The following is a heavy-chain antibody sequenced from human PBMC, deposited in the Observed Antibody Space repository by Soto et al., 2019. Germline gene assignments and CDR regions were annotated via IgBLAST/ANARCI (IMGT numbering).Heavy chain of an antibody. CDR1: GFTFSSYA. J-gene: IGHJ6*02. V-gene: IGHV3-23*01. Sequence: PGGSLRLSCAASGFTFSSYAMSWVRQAPGKGLEWVSAISGGGNDRFYADSVRGRFTISRDNSRNTLYLHMNSLRAEDTAVHYCARVPIAARDYYYYGMDVWGQGTTVTVSS. D-gene: IGHD6-6*01. CDR2: ISGGGNDR. CDR3: ARVPIAARDYYYYGMDV.